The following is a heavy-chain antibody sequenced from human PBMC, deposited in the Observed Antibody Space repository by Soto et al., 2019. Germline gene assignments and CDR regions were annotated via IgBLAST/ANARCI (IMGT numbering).Heavy chain of an antibody. V-gene: IGHV4-4*07. CDR3: ARLLFGKPPGYLDY. D-gene: IGHD3-10*02. J-gene: IGHJ4*02. CDR2: IYTSGNS. Sequence: QVQLQESGPGLVKPSKTLSLTCSVSGGSIRNYYWNWIRQPAGKGLEWIGRIYTSGNSDYNPSLKSRVTMSADTSKNQLSLRLSSVTAADSALYYCARLLFGKPPGYLDYWGQGIRVTISS. CDR1: GGSIRNYY.